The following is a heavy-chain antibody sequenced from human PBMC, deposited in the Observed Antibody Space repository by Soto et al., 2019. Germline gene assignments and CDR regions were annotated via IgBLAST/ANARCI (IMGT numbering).Heavy chain of an antibody. V-gene: IGHV4-30-2*01. Sequence: TLSLTCAVAGGARSRGGYSWSWIRQPPGKGLEWIGYIYHSGSTYYNPSLKSRVTISVDRSKNQFSLKLSSVTAADTAVYYCAAGGGLPRYYWGQGTLVTAPQ. CDR1: GGARSRGGYS. CDR3: AAGGGLPRYY. CDR2: IYHSGST. J-gene: IGHJ4*02. D-gene: IGHD5-12*01.